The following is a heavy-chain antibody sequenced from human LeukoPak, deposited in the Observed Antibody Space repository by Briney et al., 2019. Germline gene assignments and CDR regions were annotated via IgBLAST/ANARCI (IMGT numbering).Heavy chain of an antibody. D-gene: IGHD1-26*01. CDR2: IKPDGSQK. V-gene: IGHV3-7*01. CDR3: ARDSGSFFVDF. CDR1: GFTFSQYW. J-gene: IGHJ4*02. Sequence: GGSLRLSCAASGFTFSQYWMSWVRQAPGKGLEWVANIKPDGSQKYCVDSVKGRFTISRDNAKNSLYLQMNSLRAEDTAVYYCARDSGSFFVDFWGQGTLVTVSS.